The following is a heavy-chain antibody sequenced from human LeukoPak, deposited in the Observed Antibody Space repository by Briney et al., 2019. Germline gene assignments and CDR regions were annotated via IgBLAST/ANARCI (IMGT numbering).Heavy chain of an antibody. D-gene: IGHD6-19*01. Sequence: SETLSLTCTVSGYSISSGYYWGWIRQPPGKGLEWIGSIYYSGSTYYNPSLKSRVTISVDTSKNQFSLRLSSVTAADTAVYYCARVSGQFYFYYYMDVWGKGITVTISS. J-gene: IGHJ6*03. CDR2: IYYSGST. CDR1: GYSISSGYY. CDR3: ARVSGQFYFYYYMDV. V-gene: IGHV4-38-2*02.